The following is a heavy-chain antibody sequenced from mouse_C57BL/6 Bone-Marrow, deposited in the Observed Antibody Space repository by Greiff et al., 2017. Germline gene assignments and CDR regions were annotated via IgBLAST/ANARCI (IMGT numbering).Heavy chain of an antibody. CDR2: IYPGDGDT. J-gene: IGHJ3*01. Sequence: LVESGAELVKPGASVKISCKASGYAFSSYWMNWVKQRPGKGLEWIGQIYPGDGDTNYNGKFKGKATLTADKSSSTAYMQLSSLTSEDSAVYFCARCGGSWFAYWGQGSLVTVSA. CDR1: GYAFSSYW. CDR3: ARCGGSWFAY. V-gene: IGHV1-80*01.